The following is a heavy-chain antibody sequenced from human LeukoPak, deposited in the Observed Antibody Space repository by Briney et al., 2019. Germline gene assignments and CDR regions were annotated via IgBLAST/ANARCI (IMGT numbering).Heavy chain of an antibody. V-gene: IGHV4-34*01. CDR1: GGSFSDYY. J-gene: IGHJ4*02. D-gene: IGHD6-19*01. CDR3: SRGVVARIHGQYYFDY. CDR2: ITHSGST. Sequence: SETLSLTCAVYGGSFSDYYWSWIRQPPGKGLEWIGEITHSGSTNYNPSLKSRVTISVDTSKNHFSLNLSSVTAADTAMYYCSRGVVARIHGQYYFDYWGQGTLVAVSS.